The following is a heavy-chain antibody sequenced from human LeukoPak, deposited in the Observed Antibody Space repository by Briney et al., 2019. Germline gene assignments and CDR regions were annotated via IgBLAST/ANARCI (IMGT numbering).Heavy chain of an antibody. V-gene: IGHV3-30-3*02. Sequence: GGSLRLSCAASGFTFSSYAMHWVRQALGKGLEWVAVISYDGSNKYYADSVKGRFTISRDNSKNTLYLQMNSLRAEDTAVYYCAKSYSIILWFGDYWGQGTLVTVSS. J-gene: IGHJ4*02. CDR3: AKSYSIILWFGDY. CDR2: ISYDGSNK. CDR1: GFTFSSYA. D-gene: IGHD3-10*01.